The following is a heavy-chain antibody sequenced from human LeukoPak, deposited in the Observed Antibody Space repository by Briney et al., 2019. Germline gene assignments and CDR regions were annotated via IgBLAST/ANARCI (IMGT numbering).Heavy chain of an antibody. CDR1: GGSISSYY. J-gene: IGHJ6*03. V-gene: IGHV4-59*01. D-gene: IGHD6-19*01. CDR2: IYYSGST. CDR3: ASSSGIAVAGPSEYYYYYYMDV. Sequence: PSETLSLTCTVSGGSISSYYWSWIRQPPGKGLEWIGYIYYSGSTNYNPSLKSRVTRSVDTSKNQFSLKLSSVTAADTAVYYCASSSGIAVAGPSEYYYYYYMDVWGKGTTVTVSS.